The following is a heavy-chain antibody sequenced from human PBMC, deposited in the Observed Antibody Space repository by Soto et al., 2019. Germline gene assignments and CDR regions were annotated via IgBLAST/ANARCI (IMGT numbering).Heavy chain of an antibody. V-gene: IGHV3-23*01. J-gene: IGHJ3*02. D-gene: IGHD3-22*01. Sequence: GGSLRLSCAASGFTISSYAMSWVRQAPGKGLEWVSAISGSGGSTYYADSVKGWFTISRDNSKNTLYLQMNSLRAEDTAVYYCAKVSRNYYDVPDAFDIWGQGTMVTVSS. CDR1: GFTISSYA. CDR3: AKVSRNYYDVPDAFDI. CDR2: ISGSGGST.